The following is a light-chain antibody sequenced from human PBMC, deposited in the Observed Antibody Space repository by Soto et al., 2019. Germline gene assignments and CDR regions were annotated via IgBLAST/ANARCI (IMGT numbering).Light chain of an antibody. CDR3: QQTYSIPIT. J-gene: IGKJ5*01. Sequence: DIQMTQSPSSLSASVGDRVTITCRANQTISSFLNWYQQRPGKAPNLLIYASSSLQSGIPPRFIGSGSGTDFTLTISSLQPADFATYYWQQTYSIPITFGQGTRLEIK. CDR1: QTISSF. CDR2: ASS. V-gene: IGKV1-39*01.